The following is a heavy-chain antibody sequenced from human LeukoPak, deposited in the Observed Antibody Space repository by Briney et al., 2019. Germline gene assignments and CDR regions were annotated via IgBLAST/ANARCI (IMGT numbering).Heavy chain of an antibody. V-gene: IGHV3-23*01. CDR1: GFTFSGYA. CDR2: ISGGGGTTYYA. J-gene: IGHJ4*02. Sequence: PGGSLRLSCAASGFTFSGYAMSWVRQSPGKGLEWVSAISGGGGTTYYAYYADSVEGRFTISRDNSKNTLYLLMNSLRAEDTAVYYCAKFYDILTGYIDYWGQGTLVTVSS. D-gene: IGHD3-9*01. CDR3: AKFYDILTGYIDY.